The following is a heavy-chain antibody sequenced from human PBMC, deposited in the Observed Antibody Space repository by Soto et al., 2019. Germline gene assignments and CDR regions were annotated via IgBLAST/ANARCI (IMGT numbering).Heavy chain of an antibody. V-gene: IGHV4-38-2*01. CDR3: ARARWYDAFDV. CDR2: IFHGGNT. J-gene: IGHJ3*01. CDR1: GFFISSGNY. D-gene: IGHD2-15*01. Sequence: PSETLSLTCAVSGFFISSGNYWGWIRKPPGKGLEWIGSIFHGGNTYYNPSLKSRVTISVDMSKNRFSLKLNSVTAADTVVYYCARARWYDAFDVWGQGTVVTVSS.